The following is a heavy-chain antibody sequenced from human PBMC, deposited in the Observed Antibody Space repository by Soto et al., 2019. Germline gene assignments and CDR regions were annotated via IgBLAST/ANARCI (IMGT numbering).Heavy chain of an antibody. V-gene: IGHV4-59*08. J-gene: IGHJ6*02. CDR1: SGSIYSHN. CDR3: IRQGFGVLHGLVDV. D-gene: IGHD3-10*01. Sequence: QVQLRESGPGLVKPSGTLALICSDSSGSIYSHNWGWMRLPPGKGLECIGYIRDDGSTSYNPSLSRGVTMSLDTSEKEFSLKRPSVTAADTAVYYCIRQGFGVLHGLVDVWGQGTKVTVSS. CDR2: IRDDGST.